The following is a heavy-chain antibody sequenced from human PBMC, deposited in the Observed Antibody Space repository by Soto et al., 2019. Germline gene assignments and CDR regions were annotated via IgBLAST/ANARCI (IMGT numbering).Heavy chain of an antibody. J-gene: IGHJ6*02. CDR2: ISYDGSNK. CDR3: PKNQQGWTPPYGMDV. CDR1: GFTFSSYG. V-gene: IGHV3-30*18. D-gene: IGHD6-13*01. Sequence: QVQLVESGGGVVQPGRSLRLSCAASGFTFSSYGMHWVRQAPGKGLEWVAVISYDGSNKYYADSVKGRFTISRDNSKKTLSLQMTSLRAEATAVYYSPKNQQGWTPPYGMDVWGQATTVNVSS.